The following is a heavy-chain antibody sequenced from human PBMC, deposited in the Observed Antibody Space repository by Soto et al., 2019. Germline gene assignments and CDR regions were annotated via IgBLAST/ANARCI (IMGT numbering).Heavy chain of an antibody. CDR1: GGTFSSYA. V-gene: IGHV1-69*06. Sequence: QVQLVQSGAEVKKPGSSVKVSCKASGGTFSSYAISWVRQAPGQGLEWMGGIIPIFGTANYAQKFQGRVTITADKSTGTAYMELSSLRAEDTAVYYCASMWGGITMVRGVIITSDQYYYGMDVWGQGTTVTVSS. D-gene: IGHD3-10*01. J-gene: IGHJ6*02. CDR3: ASMWGGITMVRGVIITSDQYYYGMDV. CDR2: IIPIFGTA.